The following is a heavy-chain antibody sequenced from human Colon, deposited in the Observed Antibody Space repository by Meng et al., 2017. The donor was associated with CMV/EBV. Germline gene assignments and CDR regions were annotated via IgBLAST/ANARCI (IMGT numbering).Heavy chain of an antibody. D-gene: IGHD2-2*01. J-gene: IGHJ4*02. Sequence: GESLKISCAASGFIFSSYDMHWVRQAAGKGLEWVSAIGAGFDTYYSDSVKGRFTISRDNSKNTVYLQMNSLRAEDTAVYYCAKGRGGSSTSCYDYWGQGTLVTVSS. CDR3: AKGRGGSSTSCYDY. CDR1: GFIFSSYD. CDR2: IGAGFDT. V-gene: IGHV3-13*01.